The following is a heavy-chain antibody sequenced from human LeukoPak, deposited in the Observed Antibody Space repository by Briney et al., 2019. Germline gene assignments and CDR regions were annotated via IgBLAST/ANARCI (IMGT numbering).Heavy chain of an antibody. CDR1: GYTFTTYA. Sequence: GASVKVSCKASGYTFTTYAMNWVRQAPGQGLEWMGWINTNTGNPTYAQGFTGRFVFSLDTSVSTAYLQISSLKAEDTAVYYCAMRGYSYGYYWFDPWGQGTLVTVSS. CDR2: INTNTGNP. J-gene: IGHJ5*02. V-gene: IGHV7-4-1*02. D-gene: IGHD5-18*01. CDR3: AMRGYSYGYYWFDP.